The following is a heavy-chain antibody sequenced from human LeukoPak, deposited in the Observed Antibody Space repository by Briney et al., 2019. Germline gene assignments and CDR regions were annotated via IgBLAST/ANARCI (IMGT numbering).Heavy chain of an antibody. CDR2: ISDSGGST. CDR1: GFTFSSYA. J-gene: IGHJ4*02. V-gene: IGHV3-23*01. D-gene: IGHD4-17*01. CDR3: AKPTVGARTTVTTGSFDY. Sequence: PGGSLRLSCAASGFTFSSYAMSWVRQAPGKGLEWVSTISDSGGSTYSADSVKGRFTISRDNSKNTLYLQMNSLRAEDTAVYYCAKPTVGARTTVTTGSFDYWGQGTLVTVSS.